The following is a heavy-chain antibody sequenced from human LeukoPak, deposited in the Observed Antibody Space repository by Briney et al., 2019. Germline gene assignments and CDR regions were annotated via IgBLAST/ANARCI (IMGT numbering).Heavy chain of an antibody. CDR2: IIPIFGTA. CDR3: ARGPMGPNYYDHFDI. V-gene: IGHV1-69*05. Sequence: ASVKVSCKASGGTFSSYAISWVRQAPGQGLEWMGGIIPIFGTANYAQNFQGRVTITTDESTSTAYMELSSLRSEETAVYYCARGPMGPNYYDHFDIWGQGTMVTVSS. CDR1: GGTFSSYA. J-gene: IGHJ3*02. D-gene: IGHD3-22*01.